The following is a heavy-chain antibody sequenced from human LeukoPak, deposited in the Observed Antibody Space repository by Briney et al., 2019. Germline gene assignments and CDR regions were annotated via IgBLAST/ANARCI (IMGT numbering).Heavy chain of an antibody. CDR3: ARVYSSSWYFWFDP. D-gene: IGHD6-13*01. J-gene: IGHJ5*02. V-gene: IGHV4-59*01. CDR2: IYYSGST. CDR1: GGSISSYY. Sequence: SETLSLTCAVSGGSISSYYWSWIRQPPGKGLEWIGYIYYSGSTNYNPSLKSRVTISVDTSKDQFSLKLSSVTAADTAVYYCARVYSSSWYFWFDPWGQGTLVTVSS.